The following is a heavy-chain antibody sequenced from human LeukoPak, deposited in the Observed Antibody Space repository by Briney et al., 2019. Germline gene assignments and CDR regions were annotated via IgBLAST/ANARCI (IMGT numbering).Heavy chain of an antibody. CDR1: GYTFTSYG. CDR3: ARDLVPDTAMVTVGVGY. J-gene: IGHJ4*02. CDR2: ISAYNGNT. Sequence: ASVKVSCKASGYTFTSYGISWVRQAPGQGLEWMGWISAYNGNTNYAQKLQGRVTMTTDTSTSTAYMELRSLRSDDTAVYYCARDLVPDTAMVTVGVGYWGQGTLVTVSS. V-gene: IGHV1-18*01. D-gene: IGHD5-18*01.